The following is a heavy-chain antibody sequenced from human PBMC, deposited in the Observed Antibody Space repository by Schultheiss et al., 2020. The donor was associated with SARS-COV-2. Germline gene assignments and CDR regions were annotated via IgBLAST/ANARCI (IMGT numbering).Heavy chain of an antibody. J-gene: IGHJ6*02. CDR3: AKDFSSSYRYYYYGMDV. D-gene: IGHD6-6*01. CDR2: ISGSGGST. CDR1: GFTFSSYA. Sequence: GGSLRLSCAASGFTFSSYAMSWVRQAPGKGLEWVSAISGSGGSTYYADSVKGRFTISRDNSKNSRYLQMNSLRAEDTAVYYCAKDFSSSYRYYYYGMDVWGQGTTVTVSS. V-gene: IGHV3-23*01.